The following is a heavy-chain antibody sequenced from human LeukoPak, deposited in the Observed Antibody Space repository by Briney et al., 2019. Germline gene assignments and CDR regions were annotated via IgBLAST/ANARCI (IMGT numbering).Heavy chain of an antibody. J-gene: IGHJ4*02. Sequence: SETLSLTCTVSGGSISSSSYYWGWIRQPPGKGLEWIGSIYYSGSTYYNPSLKSRVTISVDTSKNQFSLKLSSVTAADTAVNYCATKSGYVNYWGQGTLVTVSS. CDR1: GGSISSSSYY. CDR2: IYYSGST. CDR3: ATKSGYVNY. D-gene: IGHD5-12*01. V-gene: IGHV4-39*07.